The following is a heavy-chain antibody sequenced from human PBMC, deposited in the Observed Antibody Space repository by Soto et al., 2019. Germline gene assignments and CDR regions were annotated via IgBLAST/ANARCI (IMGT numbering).Heavy chain of an antibody. V-gene: IGHV4-59*08. CDR2: IYYSGST. J-gene: IGHJ3*02. D-gene: IGHD3-10*01. CDR1: GGSLSNYY. Sequence: PSETLSLTCPVSGGSLSNYYLSWIRQTPGKGLEWIGYIYYSGSTNYNPSLKSRVTISVDTSKNQFSLKLTSVTAAETAVYYCARQSISMVRLGAFDIWGQGTMVTVSS. CDR3: ARQSISMVRLGAFDI.